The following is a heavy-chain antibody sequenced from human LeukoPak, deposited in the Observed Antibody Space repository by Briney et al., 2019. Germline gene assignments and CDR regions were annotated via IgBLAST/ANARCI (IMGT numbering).Heavy chain of an antibody. D-gene: IGHD2-21*02. J-gene: IGHJ4*02. CDR1: GGSFSGYY. CDR3: ARGPRYCGGDCYFPFDY. Sequence: PSETLSLTCAVYGGSFSGYYWSWIRQPPGKGLEWIGEINHSGSTNYNPSLKSRVTISVDTSKNQFSLELSSVTAADTAVYYCARGPRYCGGDCYFPFDYWGQGTLVTVSS. V-gene: IGHV4-34*01. CDR2: INHSGST.